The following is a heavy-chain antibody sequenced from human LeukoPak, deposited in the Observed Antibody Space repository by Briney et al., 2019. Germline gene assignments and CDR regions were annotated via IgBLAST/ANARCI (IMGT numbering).Heavy chain of an antibody. CDR2: IYPGDSDT. Sequence: GESLKISCKGSGYSFTSYWIGWVRQMPGKGLEWMGIIYPGDSDTRYSPSFQGQVTTSADKSISTAYLQWSSLKASDAAMYYCARSSYGGNSYYYYGMDVWGQGTTVTV. CDR3: ARSSYGGNSYYYYGMDV. J-gene: IGHJ6*02. D-gene: IGHD4-23*01. CDR1: GYSFTSYW. V-gene: IGHV5-51*01.